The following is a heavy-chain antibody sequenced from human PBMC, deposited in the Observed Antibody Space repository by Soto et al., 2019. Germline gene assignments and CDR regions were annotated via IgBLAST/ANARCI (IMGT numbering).Heavy chain of an antibody. CDR3: ARGQRLLYF. D-gene: IGHD2-15*01. Sequence: SETLSLTCTVTRGAISGYYWTWIRQSDGEGLEWIGRIYRSGSTNYNPSLKSRVTISLDTFMHYFSLRMSSVTPADTAVYYGARGQRLLYF. CDR2: IYRSGST. J-gene: IGHJ1*01. V-gene: IGHV4-4*07. CDR1: RGAISGYY.